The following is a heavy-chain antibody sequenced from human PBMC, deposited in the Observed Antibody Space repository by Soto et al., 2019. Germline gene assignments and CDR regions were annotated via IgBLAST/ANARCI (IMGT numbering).Heavy chain of an antibody. J-gene: IGHJ4*02. CDR1: GYTFPNFG. CDR2: ISTDNGDT. D-gene: IGHD3-9*01. CDR3: TRDAKYNDILTGYIVNAH. Sequence: QVQLVQSGAEVKKPGASVKVSCKASGYTFPNFGISWVRQAPGQGLEWLGWISTDNGDTKYAQKIQARVTLTTDTATTTLYMELTSPRPDDTAVYYCTRDAKYNDILTGYIVNAHWGQGTLVYVS. V-gene: IGHV1-18*04.